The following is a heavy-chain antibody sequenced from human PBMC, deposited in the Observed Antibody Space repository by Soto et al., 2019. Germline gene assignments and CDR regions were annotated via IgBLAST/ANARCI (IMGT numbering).Heavy chain of an antibody. CDR2: IFHDGTA. J-gene: IGHJ4*02. CDR1: GVSISSGNW. Sequence: SETLSLTCAVSGVSISSGNWWTWVRQTPQRGLEYIGEIFHDGTANYYPSFERRVAISVDTSKNQFSLKLTSVTAADTAIYFCARLVCDTRLNYMYFDFWGQGALVTVSS. CDR3: ARLVCDTRLNYMYFDF. V-gene: IGHV4-4*02. D-gene: IGHD3-10*01.